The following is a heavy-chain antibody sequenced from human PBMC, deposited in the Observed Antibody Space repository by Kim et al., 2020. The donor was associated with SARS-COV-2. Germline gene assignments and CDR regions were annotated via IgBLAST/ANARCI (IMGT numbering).Heavy chain of an antibody. V-gene: IGHV3-30-3*01. D-gene: IGHD5-12*01. CDR3: RVANDDAFDI. CDR2: ISYDGSNK. Sequence: GGSLRLSCAASGFTFSSYAMHWVRQAPGKGLEWVAVISYDGSNKYYADSVKGRFTISRDNSKNTLYLQMNSLRAEDTAVYYPRVANDDAFDIWGQGTMVTVSS. J-gene: IGHJ3*02. CDR1: GFTFSSYA.